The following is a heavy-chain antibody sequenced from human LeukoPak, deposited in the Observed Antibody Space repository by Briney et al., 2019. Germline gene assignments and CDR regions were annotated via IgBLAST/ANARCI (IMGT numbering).Heavy chain of an antibody. CDR1: GFTFSSYS. J-gene: IGHJ6*03. Sequence: PGGSLILSCAASGFTFSSYSMNWVRQAPGKGLEWVSSISSSSVYIYYADSLKGRFTISRDNAKNSLYLQMNSLRAEDTAVYYCARENHTPRGYCSSTSCSDYYMDVWGKGTTVTVSS. V-gene: IGHV3-21*01. CDR3: ARENHTPRGYCSSTSCSDYYMDV. CDR2: ISSSSVYI. D-gene: IGHD2-2*01.